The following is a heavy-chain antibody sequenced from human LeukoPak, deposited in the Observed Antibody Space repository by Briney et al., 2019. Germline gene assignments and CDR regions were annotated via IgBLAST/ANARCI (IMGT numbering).Heavy chain of an antibody. CDR2: IEPPGSET. J-gene: IGHJ4*02. V-gene: IGHV3-7*01. CDR1: EFTFSTYW. CDR3: GRFGYEAAVDY. D-gene: IGHD6-13*01. Sequence: PGGSLRLSCAASEFTFSTYWMTWVRQAPGKGLEWVANIEPPGSETYYVDPVKGRFTISRDKAKNLRDLQMNSLRAEDTAVYYCGRFGYEAAVDYWGQGTLVTVSS.